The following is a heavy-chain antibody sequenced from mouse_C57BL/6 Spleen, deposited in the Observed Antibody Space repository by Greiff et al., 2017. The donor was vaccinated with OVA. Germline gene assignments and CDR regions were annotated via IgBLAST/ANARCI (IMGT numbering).Heavy chain of an antibody. CDR3: ARGGYYGCWYFDV. J-gene: IGHJ1*03. CDR2: IDPYSGGT. D-gene: IGHD1-2*01. Sequence: VQLKQPGAELVKPGASVKLSCKASGYTFTSYWMHWVKQRPGRGLEWIGRIDPYSGGTKYNEKFKSKATLTVDKPSSTAYMQLSSLTSEDSAVYYCARGGYYGCWYFDVWGTGTTVTVSS. V-gene: IGHV1-72*01. CDR1: GYTFTSYW.